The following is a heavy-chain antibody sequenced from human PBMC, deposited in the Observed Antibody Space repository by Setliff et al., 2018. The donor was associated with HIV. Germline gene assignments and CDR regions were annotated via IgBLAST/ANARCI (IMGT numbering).Heavy chain of an antibody. Sequence: PGGSLRLSCAASELTFSTHAIHWVRQAPGKGLEWVAVISYDGTNKYYGDSVKGQFTISRDNSKKTLYLQMNSLSGDDTAVYYCARDRGYRSAWSYYGMDVWGQGTTVTVSS. CDR2: ISYDGTNK. CDR1: ELTFSTHA. CDR3: ARDRGYRSAWSYYGMDV. J-gene: IGHJ6*02. D-gene: IGHD6-19*01. V-gene: IGHV3-30-3*01.